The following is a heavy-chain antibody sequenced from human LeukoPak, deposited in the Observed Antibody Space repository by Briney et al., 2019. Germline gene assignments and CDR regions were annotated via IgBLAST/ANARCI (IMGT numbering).Heavy chain of an antibody. D-gene: IGHD3-22*01. J-gene: IGHJ4*02. CDR3: AKDTYGYYDSSGHLIDY. CDR1: GFTFDDYA. Sequence: PGGSLRLSCAASGFTFDDYAMHWVRQAPGKGLEWVSGISWNSGSIGYADSVKGRFTISRDNAKNSLYLRMNSLRAEDTALYYCAKDTYGYYDSSGHLIDYWGQGTLVTVPS. V-gene: IGHV3-9*01. CDR2: ISWNSGSI.